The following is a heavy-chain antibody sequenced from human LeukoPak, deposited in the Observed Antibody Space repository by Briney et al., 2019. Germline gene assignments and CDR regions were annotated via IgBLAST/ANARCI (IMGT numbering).Heavy chain of an antibody. Sequence: PGGSLRLSCAAAGFTFSDYGMNWVRQAPGKGLEWVANIKQDGSEKYYADSVKGRFTISRDNSKNTLYLQMNSLRAEDTAVYYCAKADYYGSGSYYNNDAFDIWGQGTMVTVSS. CDR3: AKADYYGSGSYYNNDAFDI. J-gene: IGHJ3*02. D-gene: IGHD3-10*01. CDR2: IKQDGSEK. CDR1: GFTFSDYG. V-gene: IGHV3-7*01.